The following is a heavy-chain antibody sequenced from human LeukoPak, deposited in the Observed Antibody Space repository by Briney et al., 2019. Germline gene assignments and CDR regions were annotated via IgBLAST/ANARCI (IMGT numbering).Heavy chain of an antibody. CDR1: GASITQHY. Sequence: SETLSLTCTVSGASITQHYWTWIRQPPGKGLEYIGYFYYDGSTNYTSSVRSRVTILVDTSKNQFTLNLRSVTAADTAKYYCTRGITGHYRSLGGFAFDIWDQGTMVAVSS. J-gene: IGHJ3*02. CDR2: FYYDGST. CDR3: TRGITGHYRSLGGFAFDI. D-gene: IGHD3-16*01. V-gene: IGHV4-59*11.